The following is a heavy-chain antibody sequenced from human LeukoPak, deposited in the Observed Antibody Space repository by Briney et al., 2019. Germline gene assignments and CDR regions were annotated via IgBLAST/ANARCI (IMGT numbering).Heavy chain of an antibody. CDR3: AKREYCSSTSCSHYFDY. CDR1: GFTFSSYG. V-gene: IGHV3-23*01. D-gene: IGHD2-2*01. Sequence: GGSLRLSCVVSGFTFSSYGMSWVRQAPGKGLEWVSLISGSSGRTYYADSVKGRFTISRDIPKNTLYLQMNSLRAEDTAIYYCAKREYCSSTSCSHYFDYWGQGTLVTV. CDR2: ISGSSGRT. J-gene: IGHJ4*02.